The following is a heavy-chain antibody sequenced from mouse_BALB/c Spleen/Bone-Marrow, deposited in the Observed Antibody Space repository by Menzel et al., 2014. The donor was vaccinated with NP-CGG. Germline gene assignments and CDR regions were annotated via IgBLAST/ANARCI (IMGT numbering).Heavy chain of an antibody. J-gene: IGHJ2*01. D-gene: IGHD2-1*01. Sequence: EVMLVESGGGLVQPGGSLKLSCAASGFTFSSYGMSWVRQTPDKRLELVASINSNGGSTYYPDSVKGRSTISRDNAKKTLSLQMSSLKSEDTAVYYCARGNYGNYVDYFDYWGQGTTLTVSS. CDR1: GFTFSSYG. CDR2: INSNGGST. CDR3: ARGNYGNYVDYFDY. V-gene: IGHV5-6-3*01.